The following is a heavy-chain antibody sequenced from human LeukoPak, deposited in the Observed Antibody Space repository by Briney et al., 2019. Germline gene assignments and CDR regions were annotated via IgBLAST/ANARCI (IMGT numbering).Heavy chain of an antibody. Sequence: SETLSLTCTVSGGSISSYYWSWIRRPPGKGLEWIGYIYYSGSTNYNPSLESRVTISVDTSKDQFSLKLSSVTAADTAVYYCARLRGMAAPFDYWGQGTLVTVSS. CDR1: GGSISSYY. D-gene: IGHD5-24*01. CDR2: IYYSGST. V-gene: IGHV4-59*08. J-gene: IGHJ4*02. CDR3: ARLRGMAAPFDY.